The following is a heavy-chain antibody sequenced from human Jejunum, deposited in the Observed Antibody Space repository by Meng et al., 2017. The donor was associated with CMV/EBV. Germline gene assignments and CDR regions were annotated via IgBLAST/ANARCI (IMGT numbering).Heavy chain of an antibody. CDR2: IWYDKNKE. J-gene: IGHJ4*02. V-gene: IGHV3-33*06. Sequence: AASGSTFRGYGMRWVRQAPGKGLEWIAVIWYDKNKESYVDSVKGRFTISRDSSKKTSYLQMTNLRAEDTAVYYCAKQDATYYFDSWGPGTLVTVSS. CDR1: GSTFRGYG. CDR3: AKQDATYYFDS.